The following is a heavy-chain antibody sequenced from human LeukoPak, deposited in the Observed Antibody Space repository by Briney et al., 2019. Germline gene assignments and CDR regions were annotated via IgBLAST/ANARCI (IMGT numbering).Heavy chain of an antibody. CDR3: VGLGIYNNGWVDC. V-gene: IGHV3-33*03. CDR2: VFNDGSNQ. J-gene: IGHJ4*02. Sequence: GGSLRLSYAASKFTFSHYVMHWVRQAPGKGLEWVAVVFNDGSNQYYADSVKGRFTVSRDNSQNMLYLQMNSLRPEDTAVYYCVGLGIYNNGWVDCWGQGILVTVSS. CDR1: KFTFSHYV. D-gene: IGHD6-19*01.